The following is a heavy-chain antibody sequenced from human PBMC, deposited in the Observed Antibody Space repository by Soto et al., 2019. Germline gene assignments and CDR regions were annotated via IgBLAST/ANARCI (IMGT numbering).Heavy chain of an antibody. CDR3: ARGGSGSYSDFDY. CDR1: GGSISSYY. D-gene: IGHD1-26*01. CDR2: IYYSGST. J-gene: IGHJ4*02. V-gene: IGHV4-59*01. Sequence: QVQLQESGPGLVKPSETLSLTCTVSGGSISSYYWSWIRQPPGKGLEWIGYIYYSGSTNYNPSLQRRVTISVDTYKNPCSLQLSSVTAADTAVYYCARGGSGSYSDFDYWGQGTLVTVSS.